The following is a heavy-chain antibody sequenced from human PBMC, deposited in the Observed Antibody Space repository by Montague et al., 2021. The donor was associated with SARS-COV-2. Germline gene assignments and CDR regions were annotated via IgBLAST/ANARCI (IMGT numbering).Heavy chain of an antibody. D-gene: IGHD1-26*01. CDR1: GFPFSSYA. Sequence: SLSLSCAASGFPFSSYAMHWVRQAPGKGLEWVAVISYDGSNKYYADSVKGRFTISRDNSKNTLYLQMNSLRAEDTAVYYCARAGTGSYFSWFDPWGQGTLVTASS. CDR2: ISYDGSNK. V-gene: IGHV3-30*04. J-gene: IGHJ5*02. CDR3: ARAGTGSYFSWFDP.